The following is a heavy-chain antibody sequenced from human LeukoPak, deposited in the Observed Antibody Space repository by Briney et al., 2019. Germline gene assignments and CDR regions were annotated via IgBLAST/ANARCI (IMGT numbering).Heavy chain of an antibody. J-gene: IGHJ4*02. CDR3: TRSDDYGASGDY. CDR2: ISYDGNK. V-gene: IGHV3-30*03. CDR1: GFIFSSYA. Sequence: GGSLRLSCAASGFIFSSYAMSWVRQAPGKGLEWVAVISYDGNKYYADSVKGRFTISRDNSKNTLYLQMNSLRAEDTAVYYCTRSDDYGASGDYWGQGTLVTVSS. D-gene: IGHD4-17*01.